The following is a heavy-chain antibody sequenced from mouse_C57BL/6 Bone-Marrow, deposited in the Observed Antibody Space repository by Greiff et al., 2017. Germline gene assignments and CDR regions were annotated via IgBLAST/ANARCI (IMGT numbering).Heavy chain of an antibody. J-gene: IGHJ2*01. CDR3: ARRRSTYYGSSLDY. CDR2: INPGSGGT. V-gene: IGHV1-54*01. Sequence: QVQLQQSGAELVRPGTSVKVSCKASGYAFTNYLIEWVKQSPGQGLEWIGVINPGSGGTNYNEKFKGKATLTADKSSSTAYMQLSSLTSEDSAVYFCARRRSTYYGSSLDYWGQGTTLTVSS. CDR1: GYAFTNYL. D-gene: IGHD1-1*01.